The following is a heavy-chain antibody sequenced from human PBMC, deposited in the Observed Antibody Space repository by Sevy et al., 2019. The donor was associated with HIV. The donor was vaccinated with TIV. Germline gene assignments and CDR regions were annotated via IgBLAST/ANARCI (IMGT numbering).Heavy chain of an antibody. CDR2: IKQDGSEK. D-gene: IGHD3-3*01. J-gene: IGHJ3*02. Sequence: GGSLRLSCAASGFTFSTCWMTWVRQAPGMGLEWVANIKQDGSEKYYVESVKGRFTISRDNADNSLYLQMNSLSADDTAVYYCARDNGGYYKSNTFDKGGQGTMVTVSS. CDR1: GFTFSTCW. CDR3: ARDNGGYYKSNTFDK. V-gene: IGHV3-7*01.